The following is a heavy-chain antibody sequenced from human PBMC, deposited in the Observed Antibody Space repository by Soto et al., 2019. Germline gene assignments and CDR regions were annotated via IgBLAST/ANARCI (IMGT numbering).Heavy chain of an antibody. CDR2: ISYDGSNK. Sequence: PGGSLRLSCAASGFTFSSYGMHWVRQAPGKGLEWVAVISYDGSNKYYADSVKGRFTISRDNSKNTLYLQMNSLRAEDTAVYYCAKDRRDGYSGFDYWGQGTLVTVSS. D-gene: IGHD4-4*01. CDR3: AKDRRDGYSGFDY. J-gene: IGHJ4*02. CDR1: GFTFSSYG. V-gene: IGHV3-30*18.